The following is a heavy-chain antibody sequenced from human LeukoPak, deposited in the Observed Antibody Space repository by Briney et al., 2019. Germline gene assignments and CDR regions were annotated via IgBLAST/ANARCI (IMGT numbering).Heavy chain of an antibody. CDR3: ARVDSSSWYVGDY. V-gene: IGHV3-74*01. CDR1: EFTFSRHW. Sequence: GGSLRLSCAVSEFTFSRHWMHWVRQAPGKGLVWVSRINSDGSSTNYADSVKGRFTISRDNAKNSLYLQMNSLRAKDTAVYYCARVDSSSWYVGDYWGQGTLVTVSS. J-gene: IGHJ4*02. CDR2: INSDGSST. D-gene: IGHD6-13*01.